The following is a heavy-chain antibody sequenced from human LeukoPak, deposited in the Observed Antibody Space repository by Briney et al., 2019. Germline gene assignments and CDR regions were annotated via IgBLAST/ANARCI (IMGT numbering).Heavy chain of an antibody. CDR2: ISSSDSTI. D-gene: IGHD3-22*01. V-gene: IGHV3-48*03. J-gene: IGHJ4*02. Sequence: PGGSLRLSCAASGFTFSSYEMNWVRQAPGKGLEWVSHISSSDSTIYYADSVKGRFTISRDNAKNSLYLQMNSLRAEDTAVYYCARLVDYYDSSGYYYWGQGTLVTVSS. CDR1: GFTFSSYE. CDR3: ARLVDYYDSSGYYY.